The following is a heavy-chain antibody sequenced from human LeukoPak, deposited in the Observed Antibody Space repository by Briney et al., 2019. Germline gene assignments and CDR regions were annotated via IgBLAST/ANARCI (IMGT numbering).Heavy chain of an antibody. Sequence: GGSLRLSCAASGLIFDDYTMHWVRQAPGKGLEWVSLISRNGAATKYADSVRGRFTVSRDNSKNFLYLQMNSLRAEDTAVYYCARDFSDRTFDYWGQGTLVTVSS. V-gene: IGHV3-43*01. J-gene: IGHJ4*02. CDR1: GLIFDDYT. CDR2: ISRNGAAT. D-gene: IGHD3-22*01. CDR3: ARDFSDRTFDY.